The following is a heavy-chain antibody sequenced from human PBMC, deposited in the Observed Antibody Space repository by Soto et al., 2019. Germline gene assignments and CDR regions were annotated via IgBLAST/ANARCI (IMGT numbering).Heavy chain of an antibody. J-gene: IGHJ4*02. D-gene: IGHD6-13*01. Sequence: EVQLVESGGGLVKPGGSLRLSCAASGFTFSSYSMNWVRQAPGKGLEWVSSISSSSSYIYYADSVKGRFTISRDNAKNSMYLQMNSLRAEDTAVYYFAIETHWPGYSIDYWGQGTLVTVSS. CDR2: ISSSSSYI. CDR3: AIETHWPGYSIDY. V-gene: IGHV3-21*01. CDR1: GFTFSSYS.